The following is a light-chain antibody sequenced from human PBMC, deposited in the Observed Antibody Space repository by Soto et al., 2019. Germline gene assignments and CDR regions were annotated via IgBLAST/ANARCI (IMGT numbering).Light chain of an antibody. J-gene: IGLJ1*01. CDR2: DVS. V-gene: IGLV2-14*01. CDR1: SSDVGAHNF. CDR3: SSYTVSRTYV. Sequence: QSALTQPASVSGSPGQSIAISCTGTSSDVGAHNFVSWYQQYPGKAPKLIIYDVSNRPSGVSNRFSGSKSGNTASLTISGLQAEDEADYYCSSYTVSRTYVFGNGTKVTVL.